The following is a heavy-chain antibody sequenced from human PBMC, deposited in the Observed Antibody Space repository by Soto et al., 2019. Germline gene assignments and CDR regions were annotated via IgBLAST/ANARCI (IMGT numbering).Heavy chain of an antibody. V-gene: IGHV1-69*05. Sequence: QVQLVQSGAEVKKPGSSVKVSCKASGGTFSSYAISWVRQAPGQGLEWMGGIIPIFGTANYAQKFQGRVTXTXDXXTGTAYMELSSLSSGDTAVYYCPETTSSWYGTLDYWGQGTLVTVSS. CDR2: IIPIFGTA. D-gene: IGHD6-13*01. CDR1: GGTFSSYA. J-gene: IGHJ4*02. CDR3: PETTSSWYGTLDY.